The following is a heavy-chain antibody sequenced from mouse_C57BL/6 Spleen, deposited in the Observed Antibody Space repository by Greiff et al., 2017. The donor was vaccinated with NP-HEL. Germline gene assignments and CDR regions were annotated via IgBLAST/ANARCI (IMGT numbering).Heavy chain of an antibody. CDR3: ARGGYGSSYGYFDV. CDR1: GYTFTSYW. D-gene: IGHD1-1*01. CDR2: IDPSDSYT. J-gene: IGHJ1*03. Sequence: QVQLQQPGAELVMPGASVKLSCKASGYTFTSYWMHWVEQRPGQGLEWIGEIDPSDSYTNYNQKFKGKATLTVDKSSSTAYMQLSSLTSEDSAVYYCARGGYGSSYGYFDVWGTGTTVTVSS. V-gene: IGHV1-69*01.